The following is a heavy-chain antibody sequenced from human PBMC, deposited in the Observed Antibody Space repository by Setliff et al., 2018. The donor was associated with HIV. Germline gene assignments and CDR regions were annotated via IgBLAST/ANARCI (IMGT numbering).Heavy chain of an antibody. CDR3: WFGEPVGPFDI. CDR1: GYTLTKLS. V-gene: IGHV1-24*01. J-gene: IGHJ3*02. Sequence: ASVKVSCKVSGYTLTKLSIHWVRQAPGKGLEWMGGFGPEKGETVYAQKLQGRVTMTDDTSTDTAYMEWSSLRSEDTAVYFCWFGEPVGPFDIWGQGTRVTVSS. D-gene: IGHD3-10*01. CDR2: FGPEKGET.